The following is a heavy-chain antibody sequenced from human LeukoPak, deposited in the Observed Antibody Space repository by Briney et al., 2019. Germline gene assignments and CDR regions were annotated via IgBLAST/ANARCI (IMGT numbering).Heavy chain of an antibody. J-gene: IGHJ4*02. CDR2: INPSGGST. V-gene: IGHV1-46*01. Sequence: ASVKVSCRASGYTFTSYYMHWVRQAPGQGLEWMGIINPSGGSTSYAQKFQGRVTMTRDMSTSTAYMELRSLRSDDTAVYYCARANYDFWSGPNFDYWGQGTLVTVSS. CDR1: GYTFTSYY. CDR3: ARANYDFWSGPNFDY. D-gene: IGHD3-3*01.